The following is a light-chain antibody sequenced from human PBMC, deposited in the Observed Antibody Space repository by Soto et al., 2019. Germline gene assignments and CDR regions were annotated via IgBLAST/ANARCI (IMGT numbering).Light chain of an antibody. CDR2: GAS. CDR1: QSVSSSN. Sequence: EIGLTQSPCTLSLSPGDRATLYYGASQSVSSSNLAWYQQKRGQSPRLLIYGASSRATGIPDRFSGSGSGTDFTLTISSLEPEDFAVYYCQQPTDWPPQWTFGQGTKVDIK. V-gene: IGKV3D-20*02. J-gene: IGKJ1*01. CDR3: QQPTDWPPQWT.